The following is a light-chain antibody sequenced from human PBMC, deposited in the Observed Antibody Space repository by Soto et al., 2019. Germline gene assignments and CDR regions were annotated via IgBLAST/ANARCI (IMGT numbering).Light chain of an antibody. V-gene: IGKV1-39*01. CDR1: QSIISF. CDR2: AAS. Sequence: DIQMTQSPSSLSASVGDRVTITCRASQSIISFLNWYQQKPGKAPKLLIYAASSLQSGVPSRFSGSGLGTDFTLTISSLQPEDFAIYYCQQSYSTPYTFGQGTKLEIK. CDR3: QQSYSTPYT. J-gene: IGKJ2*01.